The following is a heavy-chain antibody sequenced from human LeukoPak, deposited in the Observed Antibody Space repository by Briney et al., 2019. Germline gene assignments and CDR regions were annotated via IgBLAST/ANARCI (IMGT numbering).Heavy chain of an antibody. CDR3: ATESPQAYYFDY. CDR1: GFTLSSHA. Sequence: GGSLRLSCAASGFTLSSHAMHWVRQAPGKGLEWVAVISHDGSNKYYADSVKGRFTISRDNSKNTVYLQMNSLRAEDTAVYYCATESPQAYYFDYWGQGTLVTVSS. V-gene: IGHV3-30*04. CDR2: ISHDGSNK. J-gene: IGHJ4*02.